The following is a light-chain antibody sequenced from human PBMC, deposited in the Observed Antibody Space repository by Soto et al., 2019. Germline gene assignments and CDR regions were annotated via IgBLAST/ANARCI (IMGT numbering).Light chain of an antibody. CDR3: CSYAGGYTYV. CDR2: DVS. J-gene: IGLJ1*01. Sequence: QSALTQPRSVSGSPGQSVTISCTGTSSDVGGYNYVSWYQQHPGKAPKLMIYDVSRRPSGVPDRFSGSKSGNTASLTISGLQADDEADYYCCSYAGGYTYVFXTGTKVTVL. V-gene: IGLV2-11*01. CDR1: SSDVGGYNY.